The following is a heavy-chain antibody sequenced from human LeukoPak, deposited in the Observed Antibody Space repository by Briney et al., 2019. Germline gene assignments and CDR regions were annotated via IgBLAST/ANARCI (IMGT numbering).Heavy chain of an antibody. Sequence: SESLSLTCTVSGGSISSYYWSWIRQPAGKGLEWIGRIYTSGSTNYNPSLKSRVTMSVDTSKNQFSLKLSSVTAADTAVYYCAREGGFIAAAGPLFDYWGQGTLVTVSS. CDR3: AREGGFIAAAGPLFDY. V-gene: IGHV4-4*07. D-gene: IGHD6-13*01. CDR2: IYTSGST. J-gene: IGHJ4*02. CDR1: GGSISSYY.